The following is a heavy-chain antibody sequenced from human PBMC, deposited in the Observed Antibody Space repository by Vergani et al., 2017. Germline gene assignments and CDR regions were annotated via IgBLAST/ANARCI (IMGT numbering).Heavy chain of an antibody. D-gene: IGHD3-10*01. V-gene: IGHV4-61*01. J-gene: IGHJ6*03. CDR3: ARATLGFGELLSIYYYMDV. CDR2: IYYSGST. CDR1: GGSISSGSYY. Sequence: QVQLQESGPGLVKPSQTLSLTCTVSGGSISSGSYYWSWIRQPPGKGLEWIGYIYYSGSTNYNPSLKSRVTISVDTSKNQFSLKLSSVTAADTAVYYCARATLGFGELLSIYYYMDVWGKGTTVTVSS.